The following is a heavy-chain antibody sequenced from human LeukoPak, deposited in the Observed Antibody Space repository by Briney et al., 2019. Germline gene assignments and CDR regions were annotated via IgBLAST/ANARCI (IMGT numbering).Heavy chain of an antibody. CDR1: GYTFTSYY. CDR2: INPSGGST. D-gene: IGHD4-11*01. J-gene: IGHJ3*02. V-gene: IGHV1-46*03. Sequence: ASVKVSCKASGYTFTSYYMHWVRQAPRQGLEWMGIINPSGGSTSYAQKFQGRVTMTRDTSTSTVYMELSSLRSEDTAVYYCARDATVTADGGAFDIWGQGTMVTVSS. CDR3: ARDATVTADGGAFDI.